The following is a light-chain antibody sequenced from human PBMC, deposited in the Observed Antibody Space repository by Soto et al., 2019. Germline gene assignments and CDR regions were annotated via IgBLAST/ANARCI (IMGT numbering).Light chain of an antibody. V-gene: IGLV1-44*01. J-gene: IGLJ2*01. CDR3: AEWYDSLNGVV. Sequence: QSVLTQPPSASGTPGQRVTISCSGSSSNIGSHTVNWYQQLPGTAPRLLIYNTYYRPSGVPDRFSCSKSGTSASLAISGLQSEDEADYYCAEWYDSLNGVVFGGGTKVTVL. CDR1: SSNIGSHT. CDR2: NTY.